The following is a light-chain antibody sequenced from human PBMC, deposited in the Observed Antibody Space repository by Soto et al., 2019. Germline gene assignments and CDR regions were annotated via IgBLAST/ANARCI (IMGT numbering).Light chain of an antibody. J-gene: IGKJ2*01. CDR3: QQSYDAPYT. V-gene: IGKV1-39*01. CDR2: AAS. CDR1: QNIDTY. Sequence: DIQMTQAPFSLSASVGDRVTITCRASQNIDTYLNWYQHKPGKAPNLLIYAASSLQGGVPSRFSGSGSGTDFTLTISSLQPEDFAIYYCQQSYDAPYTFGQGTKVDIK.